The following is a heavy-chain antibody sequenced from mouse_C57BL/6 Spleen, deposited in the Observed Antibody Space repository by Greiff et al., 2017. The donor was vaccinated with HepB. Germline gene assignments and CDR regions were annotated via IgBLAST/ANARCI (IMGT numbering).Heavy chain of an antibody. CDR1: GYAFTNYL. J-gene: IGHJ3*01. Sequence: VKLQESGAELVRPGTSVKVSCKASGYAFTNYLIEWVKQRPGQGLEWIGVINPGSGGTNYTEKFKGKATLTADKSSSTAYMQLSSLTSEDSAVYFCASIYYGVAYWGQGTLVTVSA. CDR2: INPGSGGT. V-gene: IGHV1-54*01. D-gene: IGHD2-1*01. CDR3: ASIYYGVAY.